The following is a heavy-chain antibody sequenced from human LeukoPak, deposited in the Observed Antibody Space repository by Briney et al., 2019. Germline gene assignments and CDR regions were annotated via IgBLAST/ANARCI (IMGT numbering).Heavy chain of an antibody. CDR2: ISSSGSTI. CDR3: ARGSIVVVTGDY. V-gene: IGHV3-48*03. Sequence: PGGSLRLSCAASGFTFSSYEMNWVRQAPGKGLEWVSYISSSGSTIYYADSVKGRFTISRDNAKNSLYLQMSSLRAEDTAVYYCARGSIVVVTGDYWGQGTLVTVSS. CDR1: GFTFSSYE. J-gene: IGHJ4*02. D-gene: IGHD2-21*02.